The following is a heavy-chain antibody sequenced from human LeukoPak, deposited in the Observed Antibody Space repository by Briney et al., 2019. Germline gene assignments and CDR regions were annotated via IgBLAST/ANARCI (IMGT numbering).Heavy chain of an antibody. V-gene: IGHV4-34*01. CDR3: ARRGTAYCRGGNCYSDKYFDY. Sequence: SETLSLTCAVYGGSLSGYYWTWIRQTPGKGLEWIGEINYSGNTNYNRSLKSRVTVSADTSKNQFSLRLSSVTAADTAVYYCARRGTAYCRGGNCYSDKYFDYWGQGTQVTVSS. J-gene: IGHJ4*02. D-gene: IGHD2-15*01. CDR1: GGSLSGYY. CDR2: INYSGNT.